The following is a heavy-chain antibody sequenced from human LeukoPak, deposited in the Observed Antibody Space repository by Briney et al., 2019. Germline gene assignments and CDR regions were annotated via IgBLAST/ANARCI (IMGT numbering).Heavy chain of an antibody. J-gene: IGHJ5*02. CDR3: ARGSEYYDFWSGYYGDARWFDP. CDR2: IYYTGST. CDR1: GGSVSNGNYY. D-gene: IGHD3-3*01. Sequence: PSETLSLTCTVSGGSVSNGNYYWSWLRQPPGKALEWIGYIYYTGSTSYNPSLEGRVTISVDTSKNQFSVKLNSVTAADTAVYYCARGSEYYDFWSGYYGDARWFDPWGQGTLVTVSS. V-gene: IGHV4-61*01.